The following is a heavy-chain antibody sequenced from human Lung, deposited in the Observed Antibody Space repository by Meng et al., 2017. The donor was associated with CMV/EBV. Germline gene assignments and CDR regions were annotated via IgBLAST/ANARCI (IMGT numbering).Heavy chain of an antibody. V-gene: IGHV3-30-3*01. CDR3: ARDSDSGSYWGDNWFDP. CDR1: GFTFSRHA. J-gene: IGHJ5*02. D-gene: IGHD1-26*01. CDR2: ISYGGSGK. Sequence: SXAASGFTFSRHAMHWVRQAPGKGLEWVAVISYGGSGKYYADSVRGRFTISTDESKNTLYLQINSLRPEDTAVYYCARDSDSGSYWGDNWFDPGXQGTXVPVAS.